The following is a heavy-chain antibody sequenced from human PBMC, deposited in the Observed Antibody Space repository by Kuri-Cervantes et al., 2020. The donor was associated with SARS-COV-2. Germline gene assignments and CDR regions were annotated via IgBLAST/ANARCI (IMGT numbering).Heavy chain of an antibody. CDR2: ISYDGNND. D-gene: IGHD5-12*01. Sequence: GESLKISCAASGFTFSSYAMHWVRQAPGKGLEWVAIISYDGNNDYYADSVKGRFTISRDNSKNTPYLQMNSLRAEDTAVYYCARVLRGYSGYELFDYWGQGTLVTVSS. CDR3: ARVLRGYSGYELFDY. V-gene: IGHV3-30-3*01. J-gene: IGHJ4*02. CDR1: GFTFSSYA.